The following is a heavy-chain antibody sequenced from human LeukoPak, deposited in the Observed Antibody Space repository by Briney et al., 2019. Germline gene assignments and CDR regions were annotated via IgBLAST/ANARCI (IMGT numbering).Heavy chain of an antibody. J-gene: IGHJ4*02. CDR2: IVVGSGNT. CDR1: GFTFTTSA. D-gene: IGHD1-26*01. Sequence: SVKVSCKASGFTFTTSAMQWVRQARGQRLEWIGWIVVGSGNTKYAQKFQERVTITRDMSTSTAYLELSSLRSEDTAVYYCAAGRWEGPGGNWGQGTLVTVSS. V-gene: IGHV1-58*02. CDR3: AAGRWEGPGGN.